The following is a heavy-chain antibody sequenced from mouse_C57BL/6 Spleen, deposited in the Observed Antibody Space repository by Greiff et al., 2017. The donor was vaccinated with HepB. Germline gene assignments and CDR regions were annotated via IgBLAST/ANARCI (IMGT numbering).Heavy chain of an antibody. CDR2: IDPEDGDT. CDR1: GFNIKDYY. V-gene: IGHV14-1*01. Sequence: VQLQQSGAELVRPGASVKLSCTASGFNIKDYYMHWVKQRPEQGLEWIGRIDPEDGDTEYAPKFQGKATMTADTSSNTAYLQLSSLTSEDTAVYYCTTGDGYYVGYFDVWGTGTTVTVSS. CDR3: TTGDGYYVGYFDV. D-gene: IGHD2-3*01. J-gene: IGHJ1*03.